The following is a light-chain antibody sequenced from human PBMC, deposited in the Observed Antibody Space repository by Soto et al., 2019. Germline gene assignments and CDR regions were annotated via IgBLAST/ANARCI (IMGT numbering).Light chain of an antibody. J-gene: IGLJ2*01. CDR3: ATCDDSLSGVV. CDR2: NSD. V-gene: IGLV1-44*01. CDR1: NSNIGSNP. Sequence: QSVLTQPPSASGTPGQRVTISCSGSNSNIGSNPVNWYQHFPGTTPNLLIYNSDHRPSGVPDRFSGSKSGTSASLAISGLQSEDEADYYCATCDDSLSGVVFGGGTKVTVL.